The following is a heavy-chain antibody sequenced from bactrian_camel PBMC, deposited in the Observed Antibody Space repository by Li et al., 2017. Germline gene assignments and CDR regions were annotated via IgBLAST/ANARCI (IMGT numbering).Heavy chain of an antibody. CDR1: GFTFSNYN. CDR3: AAGRDQCWNY. D-gene: IGHD1*01. J-gene: IGHJ4*01. V-gene: IGHV3S6*01. CDR2: IRKDGSKT. Sequence: QLVESGGGSVQAGGSLRLSCAASGFTFSNYNMNWLRLAPAKGLEWVSAIRKDGSKTYYQDSVKDRFIISRDNAKNTLYLQMMSLIPDDTTLYFCAAGRDQCWNYWGQGTQVTVS.